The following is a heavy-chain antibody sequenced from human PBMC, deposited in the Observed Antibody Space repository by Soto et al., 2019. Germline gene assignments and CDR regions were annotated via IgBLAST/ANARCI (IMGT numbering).Heavy chain of an antibody. CDR1: GGSVSSGSYY. J-gene: IGHJ4*02. V-gene: IGHV4-61*01. Sequence: SETLSLTCTVSGGSVSSGSYYWSWIRQPPGKGLEWIGYIYYSGSTNYNPSLKSRVTISVDTSKNQFSLKLSSVTAADTAVYYCARTGGSSGWYFVSNWGQGTLVTVSS. D-gene: IGHD6-19*01. CDR2: IYYSGST. CDR3: ARTGGSSGWYFVSN.